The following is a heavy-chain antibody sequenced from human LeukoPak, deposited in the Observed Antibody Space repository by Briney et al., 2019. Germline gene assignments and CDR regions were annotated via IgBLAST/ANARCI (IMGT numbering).Heavy chain of an antibody. V-gene: IGHV3-11*06. Sequence: PGGFLRLSCAASGFSFSNFYMSWIRQAPGKGLEWVSYISSSSTYTNSADSVRGRFTISRDNAKNSLYLQMNSLRVEDTAVYYCARESDSSGYYDYWGQGTLVTVSS. CDR2: ISSSSTYT. D-gene: IGHD3-22*01. CDR1: GFSFSNFY. CDR3: ARESDSSGYYDY. J-gene: IGHJ4*02.